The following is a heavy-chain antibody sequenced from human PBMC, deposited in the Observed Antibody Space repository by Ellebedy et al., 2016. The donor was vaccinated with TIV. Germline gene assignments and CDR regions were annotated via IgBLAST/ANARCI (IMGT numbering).Heavy chain of an antibody. J-gene: IGHJ4*02. CDR2: IIPIFGTA. D-gene: IGHD3-22*01. CDR3: ARADYYYDSSGYLLDY. V-gene: IGHV1-69*06. Sequence: SVKVSXKASRGTFSSYAISWVRQAPGQGLEWMGGIIPIFGTANYAQKFQGRVTITADKSTSTAYMELSSLRSGDTAVYYCARADYYYDSSGYLLDYWGQGTLVTVSS. CDR1: RGTFSSYA.